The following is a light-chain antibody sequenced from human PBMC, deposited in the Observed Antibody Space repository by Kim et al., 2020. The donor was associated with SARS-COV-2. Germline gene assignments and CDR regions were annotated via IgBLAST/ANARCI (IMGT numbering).Light chain of an antibody. V-gene: IGLV3-1*01. Sequence: SYELTQPPSVSLSPGQTASIACSGDKLGTKFVHWYQQKSGQSPALVIYQTAMRPSGTPERFSGSLSGNTATLTIRGTQAMDEADYFCQAWDDTSAVFGGGTQLTVL. CDR3: QAWDDTSAV. CDR1: KLGTKF. J-gene: IGLJ3*02. CDR2: QTA.